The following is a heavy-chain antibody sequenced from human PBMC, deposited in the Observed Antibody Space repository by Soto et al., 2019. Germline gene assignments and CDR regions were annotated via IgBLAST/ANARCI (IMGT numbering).Heavy chain of an antibody. J-gene: IGHJ6*02. CDR1: GYSFTSYW. CDR3: ARGTYSYGSALYYYYGMDV. V-gene: IGHV5-51*01. D-gene: IGHD5-18*01. Sequence: GESLKISCKGSGYSFTSYWIGWVRQMPGKGLEWMGIIYPGDSDTRYSPSFQGQVTISADKSIRTAYLQWSSLKASDTAMYYCARGTYSYGSALYYYYGMDVWGQGTTVTVSS. CDR2: IYPGDSDT.